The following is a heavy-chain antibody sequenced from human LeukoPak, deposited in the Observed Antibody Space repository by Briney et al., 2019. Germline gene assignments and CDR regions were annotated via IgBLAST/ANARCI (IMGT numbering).Heavy chain of an antibody. V-gene: IGHV1-46*01. CDR1: GYTFTSYY. CDR2: INPSGGST. D-gene: IGHD4/OR15-4a*01. Sequence: GASVKVSCKASGYTFTSYYMHWVRQAPGQGLEWMGIINPSGGSTSYAQKFQGRVTMTRDMSTSTVYMELSSLRSEDTAVYYCAKDERVYGTNAGTLLDYWGQGTLVSVST. J-gene: IGHJ4*02. CDR3: AKDERVYGTNAGTLLDY.